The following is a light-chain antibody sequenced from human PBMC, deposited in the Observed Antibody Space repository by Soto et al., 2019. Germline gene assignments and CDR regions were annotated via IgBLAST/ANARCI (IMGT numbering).Light chain of an antibody. CDR2: DVS. CDR1: SSDVGGYNY. J-gene: IGLJ3*02. CDR3: CSYAGSYTWV. V-gene: IGLV2-11*01. Sequence: QSVLTQPRSVSGSPGQSVTISCTGTSSDVGGYNYVSWYQQHPGKAPKLMIYDVSKRPSGVPDRFSGSKSGNTASLTISGIQAEDEADYYCCSYAGSYTWVFGGGTQLTGL.